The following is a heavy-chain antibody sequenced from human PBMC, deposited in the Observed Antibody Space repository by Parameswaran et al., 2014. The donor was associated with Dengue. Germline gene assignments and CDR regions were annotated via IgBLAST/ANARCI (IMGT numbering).Heavy chain of an antibody. D-gene: IGHD5-18*01. V-gene: IGHV4-4*07. CDR1: GGSISSYY. J-gene: IGHJ5*02. CDR2: IYTSGST. CDR3: ARDRGYSYGPGWFDP. Sequence: AGGSLRLSCTVSGGSISSYYWSWIRQPAGKGLEWIGRIYTSGSTNYNPSLKSRVTMSVDTSKNQFSLKLSSVTAADTAVYYCARDRGYSYGPGWFDPWGQGTLVTVSS.